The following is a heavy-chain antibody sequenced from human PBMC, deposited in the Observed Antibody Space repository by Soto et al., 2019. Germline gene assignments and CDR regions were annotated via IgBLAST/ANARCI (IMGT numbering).Heavy chain of an antibody. V-gene: IGHV3-33*01. CDR2: IWYDGSNK. CDR1: GFTFSSYG. J-gene: IGHJ4*02. Sequence: QVQLVESGGGVVQPGRSLRLSCAASGFTFSSYGMHWVRQAPGKGLEWVAVIWYDGSNKYYADSVKGRFTISRDNSKNTLYLQMNSLRAEDTAVYYCARGRGGCSDGSCFQPDLVETYFDYWGQGTLVTVSS. CDR3: ARGRGGCSDGSCFQPDLVETYFDY. D-gene: IGHD2-15*01.